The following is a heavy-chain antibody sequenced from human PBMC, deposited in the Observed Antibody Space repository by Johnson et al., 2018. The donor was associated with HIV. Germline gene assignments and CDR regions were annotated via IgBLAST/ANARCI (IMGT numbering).Heavy chain of an antibody. CDR1: GFNVSSDY. CDR3: ARSVHDYRDYLWGRDAFDI. V-gene: IGHV3-66*02. D-gene: IGHD4-11*01. CDR2: IYGGGIT. J-gene: IGHJ3*02. Sequence: VQLVESGGGLVQPGGSLRLSCAASGFNVSSDYMNWVRQVPGKGLEWVSLIYGGGITYNAGSVKGRFTIPRDNSKNQLYLQMNNLRLGDTAVYYCARSVHDYRDYLWGRDAFDIWGQGTMVIVSS.